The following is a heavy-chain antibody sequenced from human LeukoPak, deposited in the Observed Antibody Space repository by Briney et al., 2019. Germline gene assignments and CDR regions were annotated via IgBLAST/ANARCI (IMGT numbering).Heavy chain of an antibody. CDR2: INHSGST. J-gene: IGHJ4*02. Sequence: SETLSLTCAVYGGSFSGYYWSWIRQPPGKGLEWIGEINHSGSTNYNPSLKSRVTISVDTSKKQFSLKLTSVTAADTAVYYCARDNGGARWLVDWGQGTLVTVSS. CDR1: GGSFSGYY. V-gene: IGHV4-34*01. D-gene: IGHD2-21*01. CDR3: ARDNGGARWLVD.